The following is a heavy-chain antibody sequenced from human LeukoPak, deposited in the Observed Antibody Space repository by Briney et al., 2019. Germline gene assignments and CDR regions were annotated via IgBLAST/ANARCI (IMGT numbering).Heavy chain of an antibody. V-gene: IGHV3-9*01. CDR3: AKDSSSGSYQLQYFDY. Sequence: GGSLRLSCAASGFTFDDYAMHWVRQAPGKGLEWVSGISWSSGSIGYADSVKGRFTISRDNAKNSLYLQMNSLRAEDTALYYCAKDSSSGSYQLQYFDYWGQGTLVTVSS. CDR2: ISWSSGSI. CDR1: GFTFDDYA. J-gene: IGHJ4*02. D-gene: IGHD1-26*01.